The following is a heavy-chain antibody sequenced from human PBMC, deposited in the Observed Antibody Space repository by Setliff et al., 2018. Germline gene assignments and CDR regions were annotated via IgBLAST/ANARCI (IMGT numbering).Heavy chain of an antibody. CDR1: GFTFSTYA. J-gene: IGHJ5*02. CDR2: TSYDGINK. D-gene: IGHD3-3*01. Sequence: GGSLSLSCAASGFTFSTYAMHWVRQAPGKGLEWVAVTSYDGINKYHADSVKGRFAISRDNSKNTLYLQMNTLRTEDTAVYYCARDPPGPNYNFWSGYPDPWGQGTLVTVSS. V-gene: IGHV3-30*01. CDR3: ARDPPGPNYNFWSGYPDP.